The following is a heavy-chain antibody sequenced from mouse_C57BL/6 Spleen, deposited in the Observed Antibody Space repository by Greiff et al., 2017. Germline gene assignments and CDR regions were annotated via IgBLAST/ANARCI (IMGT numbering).Heavy chain of an antibody. V-gene: IGHV1-52*01. CDR2: IDPSDSET. Sequence: VQLQQPGAELVRPGSSVKLSCKASGYTFTSYWMHWVKQRPIQGLEWIGNIDPSDSETHYNQKFKVKATLTVDKSSSTAYMQLSSLTSEDSAVYYCARDYYGSRGRYFDVWGTGTTVTVSS. CDR1: GYTFTSYW. CDR3: ARDYYGSRGRYFDV. D-gene: IGHD1-1*01. J-gene: IGHJ1*03.